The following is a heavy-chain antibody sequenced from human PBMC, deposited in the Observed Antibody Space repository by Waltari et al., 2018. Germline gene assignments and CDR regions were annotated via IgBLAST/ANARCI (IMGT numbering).Heavy chain of an antibody. D-gene: IGHD1-26*01. V-gene: IGHV4-59*12. CDR2: IYGVSGST. CDR1: GGSISSNY. Sequence: QVQLQESGPGLVKPSETLSLTCAVSGGSISSNYWSWIRQSPGKGLEWIGYIYGVSGSTNYNPSLKGRVTISTDTSKNQFSLKLSSVTAADTAVYYCARPPGGVGRFDVWGPGVLVTVSS. J-gene: IGHJ5*02. CDR3: ARPPGGVGRFDV.